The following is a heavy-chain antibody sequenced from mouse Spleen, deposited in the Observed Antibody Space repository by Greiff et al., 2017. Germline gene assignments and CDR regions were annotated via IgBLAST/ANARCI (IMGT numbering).Heavy chain of an antibody. CDR3: ARIRFAY. Sequence: QVQLQQPGAELVMPGASVKLSCKASGYTFTSYWMHWVKQRPGQGLEWIGEIDPSDSYTNYNQKFKGKATLTVDKSSSTAYMQLSSLTSEDSAVYYCARIRFAYWGQGTLVTVSA. J-gene: IGHJ3*01. CDR1: GYTFTSYW. CDR2: IDPSDSYT. V-gene: IGHV1-69*01.